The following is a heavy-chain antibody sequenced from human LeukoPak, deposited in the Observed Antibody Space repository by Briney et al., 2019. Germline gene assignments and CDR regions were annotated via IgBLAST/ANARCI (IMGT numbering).Heavy chain of an antibody. V-gene: IGHV3-21*01. D-gene: IGHD2-2*01. CDR3: AIVPKGRDCSCTSCYL. Sequence: GGSLRLSCAASGFTFSSYSMNWVRQAPGKGLEWVSSISSSSSSYIYYADSVKGRFTISRDNAKNSLYLQMNSLRAEDTAVYYCAIVPKGRDCSCTSCYLWGQGTLVTVSS. CDR2: ISSSSSSYI. J-gene: IGHJ4*02. CDR1: GFTFSSYS.